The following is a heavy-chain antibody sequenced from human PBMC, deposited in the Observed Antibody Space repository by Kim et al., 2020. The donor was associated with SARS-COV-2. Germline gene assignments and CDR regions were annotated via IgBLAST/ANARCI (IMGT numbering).Heavy chain of an antibody. J-gene: IGHJ3*02. CDR3: AKDIRKNIPDAFDI. CDR2: ISWNSGSI. V-gene: IGHV3-9*01. Sequence: GGSLRLSCAASGFTFGDYAMHWVRQAPGKGLEWVSGISWNSGSIGYADSVKGRFTISRDNAKNSLYLQMNSLRAEDTALYYCAKDIRKNIPDAFDIWGQGTMVTVSS. CDR1: GFTFGDYA.